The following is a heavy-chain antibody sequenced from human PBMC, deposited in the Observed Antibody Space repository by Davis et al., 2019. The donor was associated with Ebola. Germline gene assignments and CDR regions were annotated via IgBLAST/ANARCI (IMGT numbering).Heavy chain of an antibody. Sequence: SGPTLVKPTQTLTLTCAISGFTLDTSGVGVGWFRQPPEKALEWLAIIHWDGDKRYSPSLESRLTISTDTYKRHVVLTLTNVDPTDTGTYFCARTVKTWGWWFDPWGQGTLVVVSS. CDR3: ARTVKTWGWWFDP. J-gene: IGHJ5*02. D-gene: IGHD4-17*01. CDR1: GFTLDTSGVG. V-gene: IGHV2-5*02. CDR2: IHWDGDK.